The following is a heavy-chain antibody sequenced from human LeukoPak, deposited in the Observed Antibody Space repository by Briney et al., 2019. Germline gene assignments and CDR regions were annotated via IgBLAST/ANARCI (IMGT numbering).Heavy chain of an antibody. V-gene: IGHV3-21*01. CDR1: GFSIGSSA. D-gene: IGHD6-19*01. J-gene: IGHJ4*02. CDR3: ARVGDSSGWP. Sequence: PGGSLRLSCVASGFSIGSSAMNWVRQAPGKGLEWVSSISSSSSYIYYADSVKGRFTISRDNAKNSLYLQMNSLRAEDTAVYYCARVGDSSGWPWGQGTLVTVSS. CDR2: ISSSSSYI.